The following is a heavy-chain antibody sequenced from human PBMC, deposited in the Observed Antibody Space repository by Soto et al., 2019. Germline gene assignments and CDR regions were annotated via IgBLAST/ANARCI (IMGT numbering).Heavy chain of an antibody. CDR2: IYYSGTT. V-gene: IGHV4-30-4*01. J-gene: IGHJ4*02. CDR3: ASACKSGSFYPRGFDD. D-gene: IGHD3-10*01. CDR1: GGSISSGDYY. Sequence: NPSETLSLTCTVSGGSISSGDYYWNWIRQPPGKGLEWIGYIYYSGTTYYNPSLKSRVTISADTSKNQFSLKLSSVTAADTAVYYCASACKSGSFYPRGFDDSGQGTLVTVSS.